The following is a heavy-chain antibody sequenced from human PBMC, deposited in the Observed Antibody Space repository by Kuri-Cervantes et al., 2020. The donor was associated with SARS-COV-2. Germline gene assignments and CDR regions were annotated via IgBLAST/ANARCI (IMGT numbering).Heavy chain of an antibody. CDR3: ARVGRGISPFVEAFDI. J-gene: IGHJ3*02. D-gene: IGHD3-10*01. CDR2: IYYSGST. CDR1: GGSISGSY. V-gene: IGHV4-59*01. Sequence: GSLRLSCTISGGSISGSYWSWIRQPPGKGLEWIGYIYYSGSTNYNPSLKSRVTISVDTSKNQFSLKLSSVTAADTAVYYCARVGRGISPFVEAFDIWGQGTMVTVSS.